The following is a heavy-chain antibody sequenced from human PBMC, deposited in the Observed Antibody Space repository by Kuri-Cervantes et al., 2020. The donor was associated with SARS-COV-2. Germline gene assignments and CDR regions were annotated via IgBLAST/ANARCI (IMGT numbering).Heavy chain of an antibody. V-gene: IGHV3-74*01. D-gene: IGHD6-13*01. Sequence: GESLKISCAASGFTFSNYWMHWVRQAPGKGLVWVSRINSDGSSTSYADSVKGRFTISRDNAKNTLYLQMNSLRAEDTAVYYCSVQLETFDIWGQGTMVTVSS. CDR2: INSDGSST. CDR1: GFTFSNYW. CDR3: SVQLETFDI. J-gene: IGHJ3*02.